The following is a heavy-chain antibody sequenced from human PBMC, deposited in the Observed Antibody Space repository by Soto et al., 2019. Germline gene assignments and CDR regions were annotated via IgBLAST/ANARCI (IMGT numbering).Heavy chain of an antibody. Sequence: QVQLVQSGAEVKKPGSSVEVSCKASGGTFSSYAISWVRQAPGQGLEWMGGIIPIFGTANYAQKFQGRVTITADESTSTAYMELSSLRSEDTAVYYCARCYYYDSSGYYPNWFDPWGQGTLVTVSS. CDR2: IIPIFGTA. V-gene: IGHV1-69*12. CDR3: ARCYYYDSSGYYPNWFDP. J-gene: IGHJ5*02. CDR1: GGTFSSYA. D-gene: IGHD3-22*01.